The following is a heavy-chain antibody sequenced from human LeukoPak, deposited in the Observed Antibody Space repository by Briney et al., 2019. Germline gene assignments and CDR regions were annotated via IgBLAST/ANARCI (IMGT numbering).Heavy chain of an antibody. CDR3: ARGINPALRYCSSTSCYERRYYYYYYYMDV. D-gene: IGHD2-2*01. CDR1: GYTFTSYD. V-gene: IGHV1-8*01. J-gene: IGHJ6*03. Sequence: ASVKVSCKASGYTFTSYDINWVRQATGQGLEWMGWMNPNSGNTGYAQKFQGRGTMTRNTSISTAYMELSSLRYEDTAVYYCARGINPALRYCSSTSCYERRYYYYYYYMDVWGKGTTVTVSS. CDR2: MNPNSGNT.